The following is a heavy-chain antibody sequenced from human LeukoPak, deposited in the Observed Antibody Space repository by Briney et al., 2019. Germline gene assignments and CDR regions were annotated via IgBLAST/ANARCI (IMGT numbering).Heavy chain of an antibody. Sequence: GGSLRLSCAASGFTFSDYYMSWIRQAPGKGLEWVAFIRYDGSNKYYADSVKGRFTISRDNSKNTLYLQMNSLRAEDTAVYYCAKSQGFWSGYSPPDYWGQGTLVTVSS. CDR3: AKSQGFWSGYSPPDY. CDR1: GFTFSDYY. CDR2: IRYDGSNK. D-gene: IGHD3-3*01. V-gene: IGHV3-30*02. J-gene: IGHJ4*02.